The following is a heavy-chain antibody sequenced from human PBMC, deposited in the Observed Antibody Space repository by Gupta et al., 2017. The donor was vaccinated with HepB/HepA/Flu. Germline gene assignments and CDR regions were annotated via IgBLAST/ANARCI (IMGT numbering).Heavy chain of an antibody. Sequence: VRLVHPGVEVKKSGEAFKISGKASGYIFSTSWIGWVRQRPGKGLEWMGIIYPSDSDTRYSPSFQGQVTISADKSISIAYLQWSSLKASDTAIYYCARVYGGLDSWGQGTLVTVSS. CDR1: GYIFSTSW. CDR2: IYPSDSDT. CDR3: ARVYGGLDS. D-gene: IGHD4/OR15-4a*01. V-gene: IGHV5-51*03. J-gene: IGHJ4*02.